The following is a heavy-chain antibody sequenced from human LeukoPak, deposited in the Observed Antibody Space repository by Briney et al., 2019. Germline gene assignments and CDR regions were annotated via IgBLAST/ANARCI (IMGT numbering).Heavy chain of an antibody. CDR3: AKESGYAMLNWFDP. CDR1: GFTFSSYA. J-gene: IGHJ5*02. CDR2: ISGSGGST. Sequence: GGSLRLSCAASGFTFSSYAMSGVRQAPGKGGEGVSAISGSGGSTYYADSVKGRFTIARDNSKNTLYLQMNSLRAEDTAVYYCAKESGYAMLNWFDPWGQGTLVTVSS. V-gene: IGHV3-23*01. D-gene: IGHD2-8*01.